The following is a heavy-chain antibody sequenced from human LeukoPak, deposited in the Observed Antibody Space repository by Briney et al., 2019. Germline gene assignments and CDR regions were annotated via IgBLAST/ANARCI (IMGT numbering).Heavy chain of an antibody. CDR2: LSYSAHT. CDR1: GGSISSHTYS. D-gene: IGHD3-10*01. Sequence: SETLSLTCTVSGGSISSHTYSWGWIRQPPGKGLEWIGTLSYSAHTFYSSSLKSRVTISGDTSKNQFSLILTSVTAADTAVYYCARHKGPHIIRGVLRNNWFDPWGQGTLVTVSS. J-gene: IGHJ5*02. CDR3: ARHKGPHIIRGVLRNNWFDP. V-gene: IGHV4-39*01.